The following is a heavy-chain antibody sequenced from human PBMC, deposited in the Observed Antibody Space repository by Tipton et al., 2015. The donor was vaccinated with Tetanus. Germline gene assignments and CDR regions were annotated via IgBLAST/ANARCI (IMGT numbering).Heavy chain of an antibody. D-gene: IGHD2-2*01. CDR1: GGSIRSSSYY. V-gene: IGHV4-39*01. J-gene: IGHJ3*02. Sequence: GLVKPSETLSLTCTVSGGSIRSSSYYWGWIRQPPGKGLEWIGTIYSGGSTYYNPSLKSRVTISVDTSKNQFSLMLTSVTASDTAVYYCARLSSSSNDAHAFDIWGQGTMVTVSS. CDR3: ARLSSSSNDAHAFDI. CDR2: IYSGGST.